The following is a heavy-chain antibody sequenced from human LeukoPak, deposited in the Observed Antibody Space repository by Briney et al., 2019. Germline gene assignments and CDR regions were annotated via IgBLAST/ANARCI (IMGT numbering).Heavy chain of an antibody. J-gene: IGHJ4*02. CDR1: RFTFSNYA. CDR2: IGSNGDST. CDR3: TRGNVVGATRPFDY. D-gene: IGHD1-26*01. Sequence: GGSLRLSCAGSRFTFSNYAMYWVRQAPGKVLENVAGIGSNGDSTYYANSVKGRFTISRDNSKNTLFLQMVSLRAEDMAVYYCTRGNVVGATRPFDYWGQGTLVTVSS. V-gene: IGHV3-64*01.